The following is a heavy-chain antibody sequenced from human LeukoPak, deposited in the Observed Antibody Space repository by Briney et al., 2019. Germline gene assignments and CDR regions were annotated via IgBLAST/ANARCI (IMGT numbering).Heavy chain of an antibody. CDR3: ASAGWNYLYYYYMDV. V-gene: IGHV4-61*09. CDR1: GGSISSGSYC. CDR2: IHISGNT. D-gene: IGHD1-7*01. Sequence: PSQTLSLTCTVSGGSISSGSYCWSWIRQPAGKGLEWIGHIHISGNTNYNPSLKSRVTISVDTSKNQFSLKLSSVTAADTAVYYCASAGWNYLYYYYMDVWGKGTTVTVSS. J-gene: IGHJ6*03.